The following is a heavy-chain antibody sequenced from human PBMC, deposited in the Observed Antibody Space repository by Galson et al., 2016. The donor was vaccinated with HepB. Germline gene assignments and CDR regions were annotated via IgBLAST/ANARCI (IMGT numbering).Heavy chain of an antibody. V-gene: IGHV3-30-3*01. D-gene: IGHD3-16*01. J-gene: IGHJ4*02. CDR2: ISYDGTNK. CDR3: ARDYESVWGSGFAY. CDR1: GFIFSSYS. Sequence: SLRLSCAASGFIFSSYSMHWVHQAPGEGLEWLAFISYDGTNKYYADSVEGRFTISRDNSQDTLYLHMKSVRADDTALYYCARDYESVWGSGFAYWGPGTLVTVSS.